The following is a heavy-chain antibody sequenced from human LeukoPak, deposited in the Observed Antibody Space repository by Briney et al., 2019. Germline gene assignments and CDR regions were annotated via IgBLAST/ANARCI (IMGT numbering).Heavy chain of an antibody. Sequence: ASVKVSCKASGYTFTSYGISWVRQAPGQGLEWMGWISAYNGNTNYAQKLQGRVTMTTDTSTSTAYMELRSLRSDDTAVYYCARDPYSSGLKWFDPWGQGTLVTVSS. CDR2: ISAYNGNT. CDR3: ARDPYSSGLKWFDP. V-gene: IGHV1-18*01. J-gene: IGHJ5*02. CDR1: GYTFTSYG. D-gene: IGHD6-19*01.